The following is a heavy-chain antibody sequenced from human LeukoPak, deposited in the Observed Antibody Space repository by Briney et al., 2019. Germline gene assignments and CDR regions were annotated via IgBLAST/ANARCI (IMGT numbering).Heavy chain of an antibody. CDR3: ARDFPYYCTNGVCYFFDY. D-gene: IGHD2-8*01. V-gene: IGHV3-48*04. Sequence: GGSLRLSCVVSGFTFSPYSMNWVRQAPGKGLEWVAYISGRTSTIYYADSVYGRFTISRDNAKNSLYLQMNSLRAEDTAVYYCARDFPYYCTNGVCYFFDYWGQGTLVTVSS. J-gene: IGHJ4*02. CDR2: ISGRTSTI. CDR1: GFTFSPYS.